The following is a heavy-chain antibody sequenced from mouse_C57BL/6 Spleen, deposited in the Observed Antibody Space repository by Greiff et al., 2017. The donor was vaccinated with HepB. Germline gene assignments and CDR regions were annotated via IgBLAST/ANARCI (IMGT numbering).Heavy chain of an antibody. V-gene: IGHV1-53*01. D-gene: IGHD1-1*01. J-gene: IGHJ4*01. CDR2: INPSNGGT. CDR3: ARNYGSSYPYYYAMDY. CDR1: GYTFTSYW. Sequence: QVQLKQPGTELEKPGASVKLSCKASGYTFTSYWMHWVKQRPGQGLEWIGNINPSNGGTNYNEKFKSKATLTVDKSSSTAYMQLSSLTSEDSAVYYCARNYGSSYPYYYAMDYWGQGTSVTVSS.